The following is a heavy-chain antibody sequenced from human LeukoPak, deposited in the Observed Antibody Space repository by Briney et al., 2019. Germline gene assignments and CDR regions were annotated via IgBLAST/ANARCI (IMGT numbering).Heavy chain of an antibody. D-gene: IGHD2-2*01. J-gene: IGHJ4*02. V-gene: IGHV3-23*01. Sequence: GGSLRLSCAASGFTFSAYAMAWVRQAPGKGLEWVSDISLRGDQIHYADSVKGRFTVSRDNSKNTLYLQMDSLRAEDTAVYYCARPGTSCYDYWGQGTLVTVSS. CDR2: ISLRGDQI. CDR3: ARPGTSCYDY. CDR1: GFTFSAYA.